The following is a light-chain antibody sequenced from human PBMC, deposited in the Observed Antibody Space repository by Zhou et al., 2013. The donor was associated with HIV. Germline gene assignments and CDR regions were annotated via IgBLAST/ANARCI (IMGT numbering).Light chain of an antibody. CDR2: DAS. CDR1: ESISSY. CDR3: QQYNNWPLT. Sequence: DIFLTQSPATLSLSPGERATLSCRASESISSYLAWYQQKSGQAPRLLIYDASDRATGIPARFNGTGSGTDFTLTISNLEPEDCAVYYCQQYNNWPLTFGGGTKVAIK. V-gene: IGKV3-11*01. J-gene: IGKJ4*01.